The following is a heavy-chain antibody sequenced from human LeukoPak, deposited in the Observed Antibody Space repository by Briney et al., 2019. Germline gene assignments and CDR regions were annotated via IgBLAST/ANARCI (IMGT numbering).Heavy chain of an antibody. Sequence: GASVNVSCKASGYTFTSYGISWVRQAPGQGLEWMGWISAYNGNTNYAQNLQGRVTMTTDTSTSTAYMELRSLRSDDTAVYYCARDGIVVVPATFNYYYSGMDVWGQGTTVTVSS. CDR1: GYTFTSYG. V-gene: IGHV1-18*01. CDR2: ISAYNGNT. J-gene: IGHJ6*02. CDR3: ARDGIVVVPATFNYYYSGMDV. D-gene: IGHD2-2*01.